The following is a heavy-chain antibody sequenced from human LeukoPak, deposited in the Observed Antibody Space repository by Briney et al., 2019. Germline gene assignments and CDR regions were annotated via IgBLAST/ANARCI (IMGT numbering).Heavy chain of an antibody. D-gene: IGHD3-22*01. Sequence: GASVKVSCKASGYTFTGYYMHWVRQAPGQGLEWMGWINPNSGGTNYAQKFQGRVTMTRDTSISTAYMELSRLRSDDTAVYYRARGYDYYDSSGYYNPMGNYWGQGTLVTVSS. CDR3: ARGYDYYDSSGYYNPMGNY. CDR1: GYTFTGYY. J-gene: IGHJ4*02. CDR2: INPNSGGT. V-gene: IGHV1-2*02.